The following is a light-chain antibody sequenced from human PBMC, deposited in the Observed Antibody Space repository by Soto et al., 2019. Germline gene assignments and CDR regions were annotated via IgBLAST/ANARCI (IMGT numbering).Light chain of an antibody. V-gene: IGKV1-39*01. CDR2: AAS. CDR1: QSISTY. J-gene: IGKJ3*01. Sequence: DIQMTQSPSSLSASVGDRVTITCRASQSISTYLNWYQQKPGKAPQLLIYAASSSQSGVPSRFSGSGSGTDFTLTISSLQPEDFATYYCQQSYSTPFTFGPGTKVDI. CDR3: QQSYSTPFT.